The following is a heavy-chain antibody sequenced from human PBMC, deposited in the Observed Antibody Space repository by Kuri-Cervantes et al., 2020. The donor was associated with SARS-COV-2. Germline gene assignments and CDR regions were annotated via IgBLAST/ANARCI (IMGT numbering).Heavy chain of an antibody. CDR3: ARDRVGVHDY. CDR1: AFTFSSYA. J-gene: IGHJ4*02. Sequence: SLKTSCAASAFTFSSYAMHWVRQAPGKELEWVAIISYDGSNKYYADSVKGRFTISRDNSKNTLYLQMNSLRAEDTAVYYCARDRVGVHDYWGQGTLVTVSS. D-gene: IGHD2-21*01. V-gene: IGHV3-30-3*01. CDR2: ISYDGSNK.